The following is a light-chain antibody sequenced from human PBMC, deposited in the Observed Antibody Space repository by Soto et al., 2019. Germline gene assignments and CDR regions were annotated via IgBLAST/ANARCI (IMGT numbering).Light chain of an antibody. CDR3: QVANFVPRT. J-gene: IGKJ4*01. V-gene: IGKV1D-12*01. CDR2: AAS. Sequence: DLQMTQSKYSVSASVGDSVTITCRASQGISSWLAWYQQKPGKAPKLLIYAASSLQSGVPSRFSGSGSGTDFTLTISSLQPEDFATYYCQVANFVPRTFCGGAKVDIK. CDR1: QGISSW.